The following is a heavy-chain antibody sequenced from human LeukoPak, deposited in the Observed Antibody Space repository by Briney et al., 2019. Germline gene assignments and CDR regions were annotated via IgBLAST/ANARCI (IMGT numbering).Heavy chain of an antibody. CDR2: IYYSGST. V-gene: IGHV4-59*11. D-gene: IGHD3-9*01. Sequence: SETLSLTCTVSGGSISSHYWSWIRQPPGKGLEWIGYIYYSGSTNYNPSLKSRVTISVDTSKNQFSLKLSSVTAADTAVYYCARDFRVANWLLYYFDYWGQGTLVTVSS. CDR3: ARDFRVANWLLYYFDY. J-gene: IGHJ4*02. CDR1: GGSISSHY.